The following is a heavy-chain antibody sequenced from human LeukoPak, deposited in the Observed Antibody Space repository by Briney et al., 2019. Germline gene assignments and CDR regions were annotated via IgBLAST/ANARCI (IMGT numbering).Heavy chain of an antibody. CDR3: ARCRGYYDFWSGYYDRNYYYYYGMDV. J-gene: IGHJ6*02. Sequence: PGGSLRLSCAASGFTFSSYDMHWVRQATGKGLEWVSAIGTAGDTYYPGSVKGRFTISRENAKNSLYLQMNSLRAEDTAVYYCARCRGYYDFWSGYYDRNYYYYYGMDVWGQGTTVTVSS. CDR1: GFTFSSYD. CDR2: IGTAGDT. V-gene: IGHV3-13*01. D-gene: IGHD3-3*01.